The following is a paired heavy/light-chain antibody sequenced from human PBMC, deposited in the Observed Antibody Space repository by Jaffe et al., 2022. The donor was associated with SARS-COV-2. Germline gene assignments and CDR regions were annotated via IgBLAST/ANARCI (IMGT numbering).Light chain of an antibody. CDR2: MAS. V-gene: IGKV2-30*01. Sequence: VVLTQSPLSLSVTLGQPASISCRSSQSVVYRDGNAYLSWFQQRPGQSPRRLIYMASNRDSGVPDRFSGSGSGTDFTLTISRVEAEDVGVYYCMQGTYWPPITFGQGTRLEI. J-gene: IGKJ5*01. CDR3: MQGTYWPPIT. CDR1: QSVVYRDGNAY.
Heavy chain of an antibody. Sequence: QVQLEESGGGVVQPGRPLTLSCVASGFTFSRHDMHWVRQAPGKGLEWLGTISYDGSDKWYADSVKGRFTISRDNPKNTLFLQLNSLRLEDTAVYYCARDEAATSANKFDYLGQGSLVTVSS. V-gene: IGHV3-30*03. CDR3: ARDEAATSANKFDY. J-gene: IGHJ4*02. CDR1: GFTFSRHD. CDR2: ISYDGSDK.